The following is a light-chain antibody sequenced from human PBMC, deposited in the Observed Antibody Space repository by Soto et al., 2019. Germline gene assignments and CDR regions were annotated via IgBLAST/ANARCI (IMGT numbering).Light chain of an antibody. CDR1: QSISSW. CDR2: KAS. CDR3: QQYYSFPWT. J-gene: IGKJ1*01. Sequence: DIQMTQSPSTLSAAVGDRVTISCRASQSISSWLAWYQQKPGKAPKLFIYKASNLESGVPSRFSGSGSGTEFTLTFNSLQVDDFATYYCQQYYSFPWTFGQGTRVEIK. V-gene: IGKV1-5*03.